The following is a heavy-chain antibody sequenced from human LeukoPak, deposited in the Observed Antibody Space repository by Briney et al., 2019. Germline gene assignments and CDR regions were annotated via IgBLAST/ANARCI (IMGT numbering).Heavy chain of an antibody. J-gene: IGHJ5*02. V-gene: IGHV4-39*01. D-gene: IGHD2-2*01. CDR3: ARGGCRNTTTCGPERWFDP. Sequence: SETLSLTCAASGGSVSSRNHYWGWIRQPPGKGLEWIGSIYYSGSTSSNPSLKSRVTISVDTSKNQVSLKLSSVTAAYAAVYYCARGGCRNTTTCGPERWFDPWGQGTLVTVSS. CDR1: GGSVSSRNHY. CDR2: IYYSGST.